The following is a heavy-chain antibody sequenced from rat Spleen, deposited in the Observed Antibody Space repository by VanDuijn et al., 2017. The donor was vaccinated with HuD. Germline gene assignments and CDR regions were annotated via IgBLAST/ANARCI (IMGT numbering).Heavy chain of an antibody. J-gene: IGHJ4*01. CDR2: IIYDGSRT. Sequence: EVQLVESGGGLVQPGRSLKLSCAASGFTFSDYNMAWVRQAPKKGLEWVATIIYDGSRTYYRDSVKGRFTISRDSAKSTLYLQMDSLRSEDTATYYCARHGQIYNYGGYYPSGVMDAWGQGASVTVSS. CDR3: ARHGQIYNYGGYYPSGVMDA. D-gene: IGHD1-12*03. CDR1: GFTFSDYN. V-gene: IGHV5S10*01.